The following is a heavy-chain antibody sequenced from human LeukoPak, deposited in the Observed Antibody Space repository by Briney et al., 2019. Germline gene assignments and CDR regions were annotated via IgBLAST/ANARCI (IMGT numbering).Heavy chain of an antibody. V-gene: IGHV3-9*01. CDR3: AKATGYSSGWYDY. CDR1: GFTFDDYA. CDR2: ISWNSGSI. J-gene: IGHJ4*02. D-gene: IGHD6-19*01. Sequence: SLRLSCPASGFTFDDYAMHWVRQAPGKGLEGVSGISWNSGSIGYADSVKGRFTISRDNARNSLYLQMNSLRAEDAALYYCAKATGYSSGWYDYWGQGTLVTVSS.